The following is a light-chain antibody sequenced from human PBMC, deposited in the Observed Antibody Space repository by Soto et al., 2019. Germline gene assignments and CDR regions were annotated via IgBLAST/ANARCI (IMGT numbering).Light chain of an antibody. CDR3: QQYGSSST. V-gene: IGKV3-20*01. J-gene: IGKJ1*01. CDR1: QTINNN. CDR2: DAS. Sequence: PHSPAPLSVSAGDIATLSCRASQTINNNVAWYQLKDGQVPRLLIYDASKRAAGIPDRFSGSGSGTDFTLTISRLEPEDFAVYYCQQYGSSSTFGQGTKVDIK.